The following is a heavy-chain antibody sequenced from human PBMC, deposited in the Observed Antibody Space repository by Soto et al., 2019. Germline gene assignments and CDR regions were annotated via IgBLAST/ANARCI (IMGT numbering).Heavy chain of an antibody. CDR1: GGTFSSYA. CDR3: ASGNFWSGYPSSGRFDP. CDR2: IIPIFGTA. J-gene: IGHJ5*02. Sequence: GASVKVSCKASGGTFSSYAISWVRQAPGQGLEWMGGIIPIFGTANCAQKFQGRVTITADESTSTAYMELSSLRSEDTAVYYCASGNFWSGYPSSGRFDPWGQGTLVTVSS. D-gene: IGHD3-3*01. V-gene: IGHV1-69*13.